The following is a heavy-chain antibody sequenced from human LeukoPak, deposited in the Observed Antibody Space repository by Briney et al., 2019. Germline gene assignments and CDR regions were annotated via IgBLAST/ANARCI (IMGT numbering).Heavy chain of an antibody. Sequence: PGGSLRLSCAASGFTFSSYAMSWVRQAPGKGLEWVSYISSSGSTIYYADSVKGRFTISRDNAKNSLYLQMNSLRAEDTAVYYCARDAPTYYDFWSGYYKPIKFDYWGQGTLVTVSS. CDR1: GFTFSSYA. CDR3: ARDAPTYYDFWSGYYKPIKFDY. D-gene: IGHD3-3*01. J-gene: IGHJ4*02. CDR2: ISSSGSTI. V-gene: IGHV3-48*03.